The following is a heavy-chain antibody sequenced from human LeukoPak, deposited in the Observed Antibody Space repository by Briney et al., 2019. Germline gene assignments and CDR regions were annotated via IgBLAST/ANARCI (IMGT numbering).Heavy chain of an antibody. D-gene: IGHD6-25*01. J-gene: IGHJ6*02. CDR3: ARVAALPYGMDV. CDR1: GFTFSSYG. CDR2: IWYDGSNK. V-gene: IGHV3-33*01. Sequence: GGSLRLSCAASGFTFSSYGMHWVRQASGKGLEWVAVIWYDGSNKYYADSVKGRFTISRDNSKNTLYLQMNSLRAEDTAVYYCARVAALPYGMDVWGQGTTVTVSS.